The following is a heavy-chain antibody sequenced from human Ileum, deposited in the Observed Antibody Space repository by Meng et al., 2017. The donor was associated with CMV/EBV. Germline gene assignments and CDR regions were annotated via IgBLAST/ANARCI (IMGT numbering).Heavy chain of an antibody. Sequence: GESLKISCAASGFTFSSYEMNWVRQAPGKGLEWVSYISNSDGTTYYADSVKGRFTISRDNDKNSLYLQMNGLRAEDTAVYYCARERGGLCSSTNCQKTFDYWGQGTVVTVSS. D-gene: IGHD2-2*01. CDR1: GFTFSSYE. V-gene: IGHV3-48*03. CDR2: ISNSDGTT. J-gene: IGHJ4*02. CDR3: ARERGGLCSSTNCQKTFDY.